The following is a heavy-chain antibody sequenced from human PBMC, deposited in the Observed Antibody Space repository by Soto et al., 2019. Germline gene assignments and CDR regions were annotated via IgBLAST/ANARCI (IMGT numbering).Heavy chain of an antibody. CDR3: ARASVVDMVRGNNYYYMDV. CDR1: GGSFSGYY. D-gene: IGHD3-10*01. CDR2: INHSGST. J-gene: IGHJ6*03. Sequence: SETLSLTCAVYGGSFSGYYWSWIRQPPGKGLEWIGEINHSGSTNYNPSLKSRVTISVDTSKNQFSLKLSSVTAADTAVYYCARASVVDMVRGNNYYYMDVWGKGTTVTVSS. V-gene: IGHV4-34*01.